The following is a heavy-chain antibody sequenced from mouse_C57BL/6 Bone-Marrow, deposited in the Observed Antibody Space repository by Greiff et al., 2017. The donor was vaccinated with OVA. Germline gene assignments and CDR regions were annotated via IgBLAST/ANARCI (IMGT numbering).Heavy chain of an antibody. CDR1: GFTFTDYY. D-gene: IGHD2-12*01. V-gene: IGHV7-3*01. CDR2: IRNKANGYTT. CDR3: ARSPTIVSYYAMDY. Sequence: DVMLVESGGGLVQPGGSLSLSCAASGFTFTDYYMSWVRQPPGKALEWLGFIRNKANGYTTEYSASVKGRFTISRDNSQSILYLQMNALRAEDSATYYCARSPTIVSYYAMDYWGQGTSVTVSS. J-gene: IGHJ4*01.